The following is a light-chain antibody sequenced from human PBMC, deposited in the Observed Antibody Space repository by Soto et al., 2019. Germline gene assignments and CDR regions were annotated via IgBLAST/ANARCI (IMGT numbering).Light chain of an antibody. Sequence: QSALTQPASVSGSPGQSITISCTGTSSDVGGFNYVSWYQQHPGKAPKLMIYDVTNRPSGVSYRFSGSKSGNTASLTISGLQAEDEADYYCNSYTSSITYVFVTGTKLTVL. CDR2: DVT. CDR3: NSYTSSITYV. CDR1: SSDVGGFNY. J-gene: IGLJ1*01. V-gene: IGLV2-14*03.